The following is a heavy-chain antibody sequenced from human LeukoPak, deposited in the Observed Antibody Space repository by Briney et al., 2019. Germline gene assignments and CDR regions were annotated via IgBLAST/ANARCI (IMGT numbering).Heavy chain of an antibody. J-gene: IGHJ4*02. CDR3: ASLGSNDY. D-gene: IGHD2-2*01. V-gene: IGHV4-38-2*02. CDR2: IYRSGST. Sequence: SETLSLTCTVSGYSISSGYYWGWIRQPPGKGLEWIGSIYRSGSTYYNPSLKSRVTISPDTSKNQFSLKLTSVTAADTAVYYCASLGSNDYWGQGTLVTVSS. CDR1: GYSISSGYY.